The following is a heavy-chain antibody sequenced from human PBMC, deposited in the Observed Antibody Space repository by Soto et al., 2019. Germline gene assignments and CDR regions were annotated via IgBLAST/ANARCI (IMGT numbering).Heavy chain of an antibody. Sequence: QVQQQPWGAGLLKPSETLSLTCTVYAGSFSHYYWYWIRQSHGKVLEWIGKIKHGGSISYNTSLRRRVSISVDMSKNQCSMTLSSVTAADKAVYYCSRGGSSDWQVALDIWGQVTMVPVSS. J-gene: IGHJ3*02. CDR1: AGSFSHYY. CDR2: IKHGGSI. CDR3: SRGGSSDWQVALDI. V-gene: IGHV4-34*01. D-gene: IGHD6-19*01.